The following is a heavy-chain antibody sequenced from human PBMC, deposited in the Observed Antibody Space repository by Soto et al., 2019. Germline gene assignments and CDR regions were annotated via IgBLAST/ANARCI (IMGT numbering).Heavy chain of an antibody. Sequence: QVQLVQSGAEVKKPGSSVKVSCKASGGTFSSYAISWVRQAPGQGLEWMGGIIPIFGTANYAQKFQGRVTITADKSTSTADMDLSSRRSEDTAVYYCASDPGYSYGYGGVGGNWFLPWGQGTLVTVSS. CDR3: ASDPGYSYGYGGVGGNWFLP. CDR1: GGTFSSYA. CDR2: IIPIFGTA. J-gene: IGHJ5*02. V-gene: IGHV1-69*06. D-gene: IGHD5-18*01.